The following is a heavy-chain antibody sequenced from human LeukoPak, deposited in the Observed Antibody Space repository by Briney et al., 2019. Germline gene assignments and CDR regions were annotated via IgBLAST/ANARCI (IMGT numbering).Heavy chain of an antibody. D-gene: IGHD5-18*01. CDR1: GFTFSSYW. J-gene: IGHJ6*03. Sequence: GGSLRLSCAASGFTFSSYWMHWVRQAPGKGLVWVSRINSDGSSTSYADSVKGRFTISRDNAKNTLYLQMNSLRAEDTAVYYCARDPGYSYGPYYYYYYMGVWGKGTTVTVSS. V-gene: IGHV3-74*01. CDR3: ARDPGYSYGPYYYYYYMGV. CDR2: INSDGSST.